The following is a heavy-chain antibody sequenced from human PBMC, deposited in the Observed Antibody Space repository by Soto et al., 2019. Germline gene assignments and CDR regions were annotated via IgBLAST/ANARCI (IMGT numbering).Heavy chain of an antibody. CDR3: ARGPTYYDILTGHYSPIDY. CDR1: VYTFTSYD. V-gene: IGHV1-8*01. D-gene: IGHD3-9*01. Sequence: ASVKVSCKAAVYTFTSYDINWVRQATGQGLEWMGWMNPNSGNTGYAQKFQGRVTMTRNTSISTAYMELSSLRSEDTAVYYCARGPTYYDILTGHYSPIDYWGQGTLVTVSS. CDR2: MNPNSGNT. J-gene: IGHJ4*02.